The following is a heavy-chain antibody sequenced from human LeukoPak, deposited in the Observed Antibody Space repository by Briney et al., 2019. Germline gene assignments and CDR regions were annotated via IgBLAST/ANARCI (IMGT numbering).Heavy chain of an antibody. CDR3: ARSRHGRYFDY. CDR1: GGSISSYY. J-gene: IGHJ4*02. V-gene: IGHV4-4*09. CDR2: IYTSGST. Sequence: PSETLSLTCTVSGGSISSYYWSWIRQPPGKGLEWIGYIYTSGSTNYNPSHKSRVTISVDTSKNQFSLKLSSVTAADTAVYYCARSRHGRYFDYWGQGTLVTVSS.